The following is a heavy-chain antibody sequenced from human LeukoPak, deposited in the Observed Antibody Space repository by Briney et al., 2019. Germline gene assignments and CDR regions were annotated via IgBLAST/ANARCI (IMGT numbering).Heavy chain of an antibody. D-gene: IGHD6-19*01. J-gene: IGHJ4*02. CDR2: INPNSGGT. Sequence: ASVKVSCKASGYIFTGYYMHWVRQAPGQGLEWMGWINPNSGGTNYAQKFQGRVTMTRDTSISTAYMELSRLRSDDTAVYYCARVLYSSGWYDYWGQGTLVTVSS. CDR1: GYIFTGYY. V-gene: IGHV1-2*02. CDR3: ARVLYSSGWYDY.